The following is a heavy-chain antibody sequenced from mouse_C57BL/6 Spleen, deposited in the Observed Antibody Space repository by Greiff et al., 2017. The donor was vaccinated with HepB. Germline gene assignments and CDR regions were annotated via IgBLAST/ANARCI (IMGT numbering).Heavy chain of an antibody. CDR3: ARDYYGSSDFDY. CDR2: IYPGDGDT. J-gene: IGHJ2*01. Sequence: QVQLQQSGPELVKPGASVKISCKASGYAFSSSWMNWVKQRPGKGLEWIGRIYPGDGDTNYNGKFKGKATLTADKSSSTAYMQLSSLTSEDSAVYVCARDYYGSSDFDYWGQGTTLTVSS. V-gene: IGHV1-82*01. D-gene: IGHD1-1*01. CDR1: GYAFSSSW.